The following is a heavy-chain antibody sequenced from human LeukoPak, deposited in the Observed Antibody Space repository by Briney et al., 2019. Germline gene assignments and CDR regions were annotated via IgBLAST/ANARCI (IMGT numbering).Heavy chain of an antibody. CDR1: VGTFSSYA. J-gene: IGHJ4*02. CDR2: IIPIFGTA. V-gene: IGHV1-69*05. CDR3: ANEGYYYDSSGYLDY. Sequence: SVKVSRKPSVGTFSSYAISWVRQAPRQGLEWMGGIIPIFGTANYAQKFQGRVTITTDESTSTAYMELSSLRSEDTAVYYCANEGYYYDSSGYLDYWGQGTLVTVSS. D-gene: IGHD3-22*01.